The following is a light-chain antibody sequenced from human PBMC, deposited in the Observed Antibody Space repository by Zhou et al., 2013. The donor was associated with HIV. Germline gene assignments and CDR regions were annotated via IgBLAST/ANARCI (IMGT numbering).Light chain of an antibody. CDR2: AAS. CDR1: QNLNTA. Sequence: AIQMTQSPSSFSAATGDTVTLTCRASQNLNTALAWYQQKPGKAPKLLVYAASTLQTGVPSRFSGNGSGTDFALTINNIQPEDVATYYCQHSHERPLSFGGGPRVGIK. CDR3: QHSHERPLS. V-gene: IGKV1-8*01. J-gene: IGKJ4*01.